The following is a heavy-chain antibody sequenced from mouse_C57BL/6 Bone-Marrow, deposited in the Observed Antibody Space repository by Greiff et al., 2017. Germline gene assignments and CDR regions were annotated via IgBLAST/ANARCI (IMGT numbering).Heavy chain of an antibody. D-gene: IGHD2-3*01. V-gene: IGHV1-19*01. CDR1: GYTFTDYY. J-gene: IGHJ4*01. Sequence: EVQLQQSGPVLVKPGASVKMSCKASGYTFTDYYMNWVKQSHGKSLEWIGVINPYNGGTSYNQKFKGKATLTVDKSSSTAYMELNSLTSEDSAVYYCARRVDGYYKAMDYWGQGTSVTVSS. CDR3: ARRVDGYYKAMDY. CDR2: INPYNGGT.